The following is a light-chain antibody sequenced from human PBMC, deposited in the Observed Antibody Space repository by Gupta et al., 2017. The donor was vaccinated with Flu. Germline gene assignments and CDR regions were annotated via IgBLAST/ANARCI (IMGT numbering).Light chain of an antibody. CDR3: QVWDSSSDHVV. Sequence: GGNNIGRKSMHCYQQRQGQAPVLVVSADIDRPSGIPDRFSGSDSGNTPTLTISRVEAGDEADYYCQVWDSSSDHVVFGGGTKLTVL. CDR2: ADI. J-gene: IGLJ2*01. V-gene: IGLV3-21*02. CDR1: NIGRKS.